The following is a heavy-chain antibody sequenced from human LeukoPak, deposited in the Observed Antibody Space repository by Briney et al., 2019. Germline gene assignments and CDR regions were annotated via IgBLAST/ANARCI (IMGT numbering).Heavy chain of an antibody. Sequence: SVTVSCKASGGTFSSYAISCVRQAPGQGREWMGGIIPIFGTANYAQKFQGRVTITADESTSTAYMELSSLRSEDTAVYYCAREDSSGHDAFDIWGQGTMVTVSS. CDR3: AREDSSGHDAFDI. J-gene: IGHJ3*02. D-gene: IGHD3-22*01. CDR2: IIPIFGTA. V-gene: IGHV1-69*13. CDR1: GGTFSSYA.